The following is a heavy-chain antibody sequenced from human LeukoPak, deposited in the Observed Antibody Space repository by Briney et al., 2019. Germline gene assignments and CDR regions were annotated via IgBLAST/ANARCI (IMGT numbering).Heavy chain of an antibody. D-gene: IGHD1-14*01. CDR1: GYTFTAYY. CDR2: INPNGGGT. Sequence: ASVKVSCKASGYTFTAYYIHWVRQAPGQGLEWMGRINPNGGGTNYAQEFQGRVTMTRDTSISTAYMELSRLRSDDTALYYCAGGITGGDFWGQGTLVTVSS. V-gene: IGHV1-2*06. CDR3: AGGITGGDF. J-gene: IGHJ4*02.